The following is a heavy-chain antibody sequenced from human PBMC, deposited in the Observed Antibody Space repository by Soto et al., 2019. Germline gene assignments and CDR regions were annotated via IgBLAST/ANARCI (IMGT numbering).Heavy chain of an antibody. Sequence: QVQLVESGGGVVQPGRSLRLSCVASGFTFSSYPIHWVRQAPGKGLEWVTTISSDGNDKYYSDSVKGRFTTSRDNSKNPVYLQMNNLRVEDTAVYYCAKEGVADKYYYYGMDVWGQGPTVNVSS. CDR3: AKEGVADKYYYYGMDV. V-gene: IGHV3-30*04. J-gene: IGHJ6*02. D-gene: IGHD3-3*01. CDR1: GFTFSSYP. CDR2: ISSDGNDK.